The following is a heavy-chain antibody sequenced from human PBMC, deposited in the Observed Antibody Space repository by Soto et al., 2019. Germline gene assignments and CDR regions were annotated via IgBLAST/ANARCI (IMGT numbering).Heavy chain of an antibody. CDR1: EFTFNRHA. Sequence: QVQLVESGGGVVQPGRTLRLSCAATEFTFNRHAMHWVRQAPGKGLEWVAVISHDGRIKYYADSVKGRFTISRDNSMNTLDLQMNSLRAEDTAIYFCARVSGHVYATLHGPFDYSGQGTLVTVSS. V-gene: IGHV3-30*04. J-gene: IGHJ4*02. D-gene: IGHD2-8*01. CDR3: ARVSGHVYATLHGPFDY. CDR2: ISHDGRIK.